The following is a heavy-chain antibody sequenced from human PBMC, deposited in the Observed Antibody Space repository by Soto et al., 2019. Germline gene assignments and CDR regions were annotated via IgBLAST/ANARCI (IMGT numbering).Heavy chain of an antibody. CDR1: GYTFTSYA. CDR3: ARAIVLIASPPPLQNHRFDP. CDR2: INAGNGNT. V-gene: IGHV1-3*01. J-gene: IGHJ5*02. D-gene: IGHD2-15*01. Sequence: ASVKVSCKASGYTFTSYAMHWVRQAPGQRLEWMGWINAGNGNTKYSQKFQGRVTITTDTSASTAYMELRSLRSDDTAVYYCARAIVLIASPPPLQNHRFDPWGQGTLVTVSS.